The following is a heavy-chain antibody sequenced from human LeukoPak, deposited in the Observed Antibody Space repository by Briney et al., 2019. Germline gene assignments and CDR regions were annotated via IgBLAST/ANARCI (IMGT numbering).Heavy chain of an antibody. D-gene: IGHD6-19*01. CDR2: ISGSGNRT. J-gene: IGHJ6*02. CDR1: GLTFSQYG. CDR3: AKGWSSGWYSYYYYGMDV. V-gene: IGHV3-23*01. Sequence: GGSLRLSCVGSGLTFSQYGVSWVRQAPGKGLEWVSGISGSGNRTYYVDSVKGRFSISRDNSKNTAYLQMNSLRAEDTAVYYCAKGWSSGWYSYYYYGMDVWGQGTTVTVSS.